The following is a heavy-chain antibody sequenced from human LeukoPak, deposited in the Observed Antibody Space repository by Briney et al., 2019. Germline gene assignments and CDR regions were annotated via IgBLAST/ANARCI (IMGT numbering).Heavy chain of an antibody. J-gene: IGHJ3*02. CDR3: ARDNLEFNAFDI. V-gene: IGHV3-64D*06. D-gene: IGHD1-1*01. Sequence: GGSLRLSCSASGFTFNRFYLHWVRQAPGKGLEFVSHISSNGATTYYADSVKGRFTISRDNSKNTLYLQMSSLRADDTAVYYCARDNLEFNAFDIWGQGTMVTVSS. CDR1: GFTFNRFY. CDR2: ISSNGATT.